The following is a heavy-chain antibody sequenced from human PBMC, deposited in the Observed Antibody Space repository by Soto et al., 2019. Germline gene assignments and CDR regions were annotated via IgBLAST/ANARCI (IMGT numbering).Heavy chain of an antibody. CDR2: TYYRSKWYN. CDR3: ARDIVVVPAAAGWSGCYYGMDV. D-gene: IGHD2-2*01. V-gene: IGHV6-1*01. Sequence: PSQTLSLTCAISGDSVSSNSAAWNWIRQSPSRGLEWLGRTYYRSKWYNDYAVSVKSRITINPDTSKNQFSLQLNSVTPEDTAVYYCARDIVVVPAAAGWSGCYYGMDVWGQGTTVTVSS. CDR1: GDSVSSNSAA. J-gene: IGHJ6*02.